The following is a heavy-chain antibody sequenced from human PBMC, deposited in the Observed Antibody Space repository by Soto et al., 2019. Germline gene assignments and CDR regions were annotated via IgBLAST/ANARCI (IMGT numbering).Heavy chain of an antibody. V-gene: IGHV4-30-2*01. CDR3: AGGIAARPLGY. Sequence: QLQLQESGSGLVKPSQTLSLTCAVSGGSISSGGYSWSWIRQPTGKGLEWIGYIYHSGSTYYNPSLNSRVTISVDRSKNQFSLKLSSVTAADTAVNYCAGGIAARPLGYSGQGTLVTVSS. J-gene: IGHJ4*02. CDR2: IYHSGST. CDR1: GGSISSGGYS. D-gene: IGHD6-6*01.